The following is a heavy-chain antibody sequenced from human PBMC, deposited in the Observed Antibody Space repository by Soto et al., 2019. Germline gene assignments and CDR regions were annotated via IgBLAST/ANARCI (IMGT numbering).Heavy chain of an antibody. Sequence: RASVKVSCKASGYTFTSYYMHWVRQAPGQGLEWMGIINPSGGSTSYAQKFQGRVTMTRDTSTSTVYMELSSLRSEDTAVYYCARALGFGPPLLGYCSGGSCYGAFDIWG. J-gene: IGHJ3*02. CDR1: GYTFTSYY. CDR2: INPSGGST. CDR3: ARALGFGPPLLGYCSGGSCYGAFDI. V-gene: IGHV1-46*01. D-gene: IGHD2-15*01.